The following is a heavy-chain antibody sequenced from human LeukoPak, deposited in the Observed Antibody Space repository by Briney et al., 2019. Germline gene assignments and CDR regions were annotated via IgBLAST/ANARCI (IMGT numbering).Heavy chain of an antibody. D-gene: IGHD3-10*01. CDR3: ARDRAYGSGSYDAFDI. CDR1: GFTFSSYA. CDR2: ISYDGSNK. J-gene: IGHJ3*02. V-gene: IGHV3-30-3*01. Sequence: GGSLRLSCAASGFTFSSYAMHWVRQAPGKGLEWVAVISYDGSNKYYADSVKGRFTISRDNSKNTLYLQMNSLRAEDTAVYYCARDRAYGSGSYDAFDIWGQGTMVTVSS.